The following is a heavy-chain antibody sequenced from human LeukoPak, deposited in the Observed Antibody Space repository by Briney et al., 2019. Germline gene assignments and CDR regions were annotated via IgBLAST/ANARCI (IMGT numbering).Heavy chain of an antibody. J-gene: IGHJ4*02. V-gene: IGHV1-2*02. CDR1: GYTFTGYY. Sequence: ASVPVSCKASGYTFTGYYMHWVRQAPGQGVEWMGWINPNSGGTNYAQKFQGRVTMTRDTSISTAYMELSRLRSEDTAVYYCARAQPSSIAALSFDCWGQGTLVSVYS. CDR2: INPNSGGT. D-gene: IGHD6-6*01. CDR3: ARAQPSSIAALSFDC.